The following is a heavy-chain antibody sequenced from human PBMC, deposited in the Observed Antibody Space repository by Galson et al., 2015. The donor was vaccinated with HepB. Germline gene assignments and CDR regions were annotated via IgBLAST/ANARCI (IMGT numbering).Heavy chain of an antibody. J-gene: IGHJ4*02. CDR1: GFTFSSYA. Sequence: SLRLSCAASGFTFSSYAMSWVRQAPGKGLEWVSAISGSGGSTYYADSVKGRFTISRDNSKNTLYLQMNSLRAEDTAVYYCAKGDYYGSGSSPYYFDYWGQGTLVTVSS. D-gene: IGHD3-10*01. V-gene: IGHV3-23*01. CDR2: ISGSGGST. CDR3: AKGDYYGSGSSPYYFDY.